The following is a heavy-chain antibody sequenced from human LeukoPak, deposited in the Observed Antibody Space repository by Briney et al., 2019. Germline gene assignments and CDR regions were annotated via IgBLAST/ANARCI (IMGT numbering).Heavy chain of an antibody. CDR1: GYTFTSYA. Sequence: ASVKVSCTASGYTFTSYAMNWVRQAPGQGLEWMGWINTNTGNPTYAQGFTGRFVFSLDTSVSTAYLQISSLKAEDTAVYYCARAAEELLYSYGTDYWGQGTLDTVSS. CDR2: INTNTGNP. V-gene: IGHV7-4-1*02. CDR3: ARAAEELLYSYGTDY. D-gene: IGHD5-18*01. J-gene: IGHJ4*02.